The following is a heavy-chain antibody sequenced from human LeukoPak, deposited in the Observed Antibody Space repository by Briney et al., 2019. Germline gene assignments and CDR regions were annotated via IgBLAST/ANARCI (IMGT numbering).Heavy chain of an antibody. Sequence: ASVKVSCKASGYTFTGYWMHWVRQAPGQGLEWMEWINPNSGGKNYAQNFQGRVTMTRDTSISTAYMELSSLRSDDTAVYYCARAWSGRDISGYYYRAFDIWGQGTMVTVSS. D-gene: IGHD3-22*01. CDR3: ARAWSGRDISGYYYRAFDI. J-gene: IGHJ3*02. V-gene: IGHV1-2*02. CDR1: GYTFTGYW. CDR2: INPNSGGK.